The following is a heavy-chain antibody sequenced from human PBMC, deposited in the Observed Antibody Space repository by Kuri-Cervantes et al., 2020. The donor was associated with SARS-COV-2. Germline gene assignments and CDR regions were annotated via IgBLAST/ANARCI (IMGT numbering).Heavy chain of an antibody. CDR1: GFTFSSYS. CDR2: ISSSSSTI. CDR3: AKDPGERYYYDTEPYYFDY. J-gene: IGHJ4*02. D-gene: IGHD3-22*01. Sequence: GGSLRLSCAASGFTFSSYSMNWVRQAPGKGLEWVSYISSSSSTICYADSVKGRFTISRDNSKNTLYLQMNSLRAEDTAVYYCAKDPGERYYYDTEPYYFDYWGQGTLVTVSS. V-gene: IGHV3-48*01.